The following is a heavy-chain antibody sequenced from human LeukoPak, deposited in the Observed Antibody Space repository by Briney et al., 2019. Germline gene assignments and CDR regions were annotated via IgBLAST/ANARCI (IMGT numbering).Heavy chain of an antibody. CDR2: IYYSGST. CDR1: GGSISSNSYY. CDR3: ARDRGSGSYRYLGWFDP. V-gene: IGHV4-39*07. D-gene: IGHD3-10*01. J-gene: IGHJ5*02. Sequence: SETLSLTCTVSGGSISSNSYYWGWIRQPPGKGLEWIGTIYYSGSTYYNPSLKSRVTISVDTSKNQFSLKLSSVTAADTAVYYCARDRGSGSYRYLGWFDPWGQGTLVTVSS.